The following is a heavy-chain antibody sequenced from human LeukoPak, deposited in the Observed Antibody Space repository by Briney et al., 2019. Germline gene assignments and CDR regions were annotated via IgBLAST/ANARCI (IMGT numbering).Heavy chain of an antibody. Sequence: ASETLSLTCAVSGGSISSSNWWSWVRQPPGKGLEWIGEIYHSGSTNYNPSLKSRVTISVDTSKNQFSLKLSSVTAADTAVYYCASLTVSAFDYWGQGTLVTVSS. D-gene: IGHD4-17*01. V-gene: IGHV4-4*02. CDR2: IYHSGST. CDR3: ASLTVSAFDY. CDR1: GGSISSSNW. J-gene: IGHJ4*02.